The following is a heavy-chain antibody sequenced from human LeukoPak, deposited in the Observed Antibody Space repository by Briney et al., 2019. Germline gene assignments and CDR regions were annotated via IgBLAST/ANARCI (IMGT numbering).Heavy chain of an antibody. D-gene: IGHD1-26*01. J-gene: IGHJ4*02. CDR2: ISSSSTYI. Sequence: PGGSLRLSCAASGFTFSSYSMNWVRQAPGKGLEWVSSISSSSTYIYYADSVKGRFTISRDDAKNSLFLQMISLRAEDTAVYYCARQPLVGPTTFDYWGQGTLVTVSS. CDR1: GFTFSSYS. V-gene: IGHV3-21*01. CDR3: ARQPLVGPTTFDY.